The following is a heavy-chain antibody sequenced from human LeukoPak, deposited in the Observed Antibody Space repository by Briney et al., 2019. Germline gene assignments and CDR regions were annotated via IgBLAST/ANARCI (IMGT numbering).Heavy chain of an antibody. CDR2: IYHSGST. CDR3: ARRDQLPLNYFDY. D-gene: IGHD2-2*01. Sequence: SETLSLTCTVSGGSISSYYWSWIRQPPGKGLEWIGSIYHSGSTYYNPSLKSRVTISVDTSKNQFSLKLSSVTAADTAVYYCARRDQLPLNYFDYWGQGTLVTVSS. CDR1: GGSISSYY. J-gene: IGHJ4*02. V-gene: IGHV4-59*08.